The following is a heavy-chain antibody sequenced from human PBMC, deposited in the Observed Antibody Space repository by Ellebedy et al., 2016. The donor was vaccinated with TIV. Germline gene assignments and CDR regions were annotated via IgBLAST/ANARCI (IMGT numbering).Heavy chain of an antibody. V-gene: IGHV1-69*13. Sequence: SVKVSXXASGGTFSSYAISWVRQAPGQGLEWMGGIIPIFGTANYAQKFQGRATITADESTSTAYMELSSLRSEDTAVYYCARSSVVVVPAAKTYYYYYMDVWGKGTTVTVSS. CDR2: IIPIFGTA. CDR3: ARSSVVVVPAAKTYYYYYMDV. D-gene: IGHD2-2*01. CDR1: GGTFSSYA. J-gene: IGHJ6*03.